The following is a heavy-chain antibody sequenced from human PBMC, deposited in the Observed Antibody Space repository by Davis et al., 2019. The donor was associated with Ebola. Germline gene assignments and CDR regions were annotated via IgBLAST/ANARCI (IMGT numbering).Heavy chain of an antibody. J-gene: IGHJ4*02. D-gene: IGHD5-24*01. V-gene: IGHV3-48*03. CDR1: GFSFSSYW. CDR2: ISSSGSTI. CDR3: AREWLQFFDY. Sequence: GESLKISCAASGFSFSSYWMSWVRQAPGKGLEWVSYISSSGSTIYYADSVKGRFTISRDNAKNSLYLQMNSLRAEDTAVYYCAREWLQFFDYWGQGTLVTVSS.